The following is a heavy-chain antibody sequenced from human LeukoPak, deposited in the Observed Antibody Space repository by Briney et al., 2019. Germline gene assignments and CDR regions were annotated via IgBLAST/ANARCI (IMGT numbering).Heavy chain of an antibody. CDR2: IIPIFGTA. CDR3: ARALRYCSSTSCYKYAFDI. J-gene: IGHJ3*02. Sequence: ASVKVSCKASGGTFSSYAISWVRQAPGQGLEWMGGIIPIFGTANYAQKFQGRVTITADESTSTAYMELSSLRSEDTAVYYCARALRYCSSTSCYKYAFDIWGQGTMVTVSS. V-gene: IGHV1-69*13. D-gene: IGHD2-2*02. CDR1: GGTFSSYA.